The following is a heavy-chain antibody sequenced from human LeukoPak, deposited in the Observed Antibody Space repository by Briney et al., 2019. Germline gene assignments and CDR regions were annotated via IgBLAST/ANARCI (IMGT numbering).Heavy chain of an antibody. Sequence: PSETLSLICTVSVGSISSYYWSWIRQPAGKGLEWIGRIYTSGSTNYNPSLKSRVTMSVDTSKNQFSLKLSSVTAADTAVYYCARDSGLYSSSWSPSYYYYGMDVWGQGTTVTVPS. CDR3: ARDSGLYSSSWSPSYYYYGMDV. CDR2: IYTSGST. J-gene: IGHJ6*02. CDR1: VGSISSYY. D-gene: IGHD6-6*01. V-gene: IGHV4-4*07.